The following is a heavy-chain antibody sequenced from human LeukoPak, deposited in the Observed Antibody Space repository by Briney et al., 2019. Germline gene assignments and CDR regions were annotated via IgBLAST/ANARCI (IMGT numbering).Heavy chain of an antibody. D-gene: IGHD6-19*01. J-gene: IGHJ4*02. CDR2: IYYSGTT. Sequence: PSETLSLTCTVSGGSISSTTYYWGWIRQPPGKGLAWIGTIYYSGTTYYNPSLKSRVTISVDTSKNQFSLKLSSVTAADTAVYYCARPLNPFIAVGPFDYWGQGTLVTVSS. CDR1: GGSISSTTYY. V-gene: IGHV4-39*01. CDR3: ARPLNPFIAVGPFDY.